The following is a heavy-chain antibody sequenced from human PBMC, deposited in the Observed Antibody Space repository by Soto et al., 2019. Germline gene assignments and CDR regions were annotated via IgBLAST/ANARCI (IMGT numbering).Heavy chain of an antibody. V-gene: IGHV4-34*01. CDR1: GGSFSGYY. J-gene: IGHJ5*02. CDR2: INHSGST. Sequence: SETLSLTCAVYGGSFSGYYWSWIRQPPGKGLEWIGEINHSGSTNYNPSLKSRVTISVDTSKNQFSLKLSSVTAADTAVYYCARGTPVVVIEKWFDPWGQGTLVTVSS. D-gene: IGHD3-22*01. CDR3: ARGTPVVVIEKWFDP.